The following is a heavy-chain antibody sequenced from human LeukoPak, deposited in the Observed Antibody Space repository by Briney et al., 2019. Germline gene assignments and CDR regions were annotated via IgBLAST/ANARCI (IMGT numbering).Heavy chain of an antibody. D-gene: IGHD3-10*01. CDR3: ARQRSQGFGELPVGY. CDR1: GGSISSGSYY. Sequence: PSQTLSLTCTVSGGSISSGSYYWHWIRQPAGKGLEWIGRIYTSGSTNYNPSLKSRVTISVDTSKNQFSLKLNSVTAADTAVYYCARQRSQGFGELPVGYWGQGTLVTVSS. J-gene: IGHJ4*02. V-gene: IGHV4-61*02. CDR2: IYTSGST.